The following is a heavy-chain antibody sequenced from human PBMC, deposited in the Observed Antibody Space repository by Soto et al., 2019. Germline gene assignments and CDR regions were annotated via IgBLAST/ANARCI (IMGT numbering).Heavy chain of an antibody. Sequence: QVQLQESGPGLVKPSGTLSLTCAVSGDSISSSNWWSWVRQPPGKGLEWIGEMHHDGSANYNPSLRSRVTVSVDKSKNQFSLKLNSVTAADTAVYYCAAPSSWRLDYWGQGALVTVSS. D-gene: IGHD6-13*01. J-gene: IGHJ4*02. CDR1: GDSISSSNW. CDR3: AAPSSWRLDY. V-gene: IGHV4-4*02. CDR2: MHHDGSA.